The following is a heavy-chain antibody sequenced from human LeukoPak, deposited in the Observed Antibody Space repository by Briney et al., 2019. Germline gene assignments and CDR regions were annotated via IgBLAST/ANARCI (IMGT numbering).Heavy chain of an antibody. V-gene: IGHV3-13*01. CDR1: GFDFSIYD. CDR2: IGTLGDT. J-gene: IGHJ4*02. D-gene: IGHD6-13*01. CDR3: ARDRPYSSSWYCDY. Sequence: GGSLRLSCAASGFDFSIYDMHWVRQGAGRGLEWVSSIGTLGDTYYPDSVKGRFTISRDNAKNSLFLHMNSLRAEDTAVYYCARDRPYSSSWYCDYWGQGTLVTVSS.